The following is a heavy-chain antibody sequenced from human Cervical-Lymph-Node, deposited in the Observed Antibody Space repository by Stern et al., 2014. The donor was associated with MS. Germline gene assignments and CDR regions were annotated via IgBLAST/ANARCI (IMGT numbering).Heavy chain of an antibody. D-gene: IGHD4-17*01. CDR2: INAGNGNT. Sequence: VQLVESGAEVKKPGASVKVSCKASGYTFTSYAMHWVRQAPGQRLEWMGWINAGNGNTKYSQKFQGRVTITRDTSASTAYMELSSLRSEDTAVYYCARVQDYGDYEDYWGQGTLVTVSS. J-gene: IGHJ4*02. CDR3: ARVQDYGDYEDY. V-gene: IGHV1-3*01. CDR1: GYTFTSYA.